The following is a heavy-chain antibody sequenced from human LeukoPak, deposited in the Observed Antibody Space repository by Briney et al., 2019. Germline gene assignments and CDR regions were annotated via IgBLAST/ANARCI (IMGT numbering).Heavy chain of an antibody. J-gene: IGHJ4*02. CDR1: GFTFSDYD. CDR2: ISSSGSTI. V-gene: IGHV3-11*04. CDR3: ARDRRADYGDYVEYFDY. D-gene: IGHD4-17*01. Sequence: KSGGSLRLSCAASGFTFSDYDMAWIRQAPGKGLEWVSYISSSGSTIYYADSVKGRFTISRDNAKNSLYLQMNSLRAEDTAVYYCARDRRADYGDYVEYFDYWGQGTLVTVSS.